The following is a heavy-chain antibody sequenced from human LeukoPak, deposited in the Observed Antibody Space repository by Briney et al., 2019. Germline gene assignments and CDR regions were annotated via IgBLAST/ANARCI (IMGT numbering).Heavy chain of an antibody. Sequence: GGSLRLSCAASGFTFSNYWMSWVRQVPGKGLEWVANIKQDGSEKYYGDSVKGRFTITRDNARNSLYLEMNSLRDEDTAVYYCAELGITMIGGVWGKGTTVTISS. CDR3: AELGITMIGGV. V-gene: IGHV3-7*01. D-gene: IGHD3-10*02. J-gene: IGHJ6*04. CDR1: GFTFSNYW. CDR2: IKQDGSEK.